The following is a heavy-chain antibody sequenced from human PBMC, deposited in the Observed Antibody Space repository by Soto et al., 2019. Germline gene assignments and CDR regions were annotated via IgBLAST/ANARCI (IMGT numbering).Heavy chain of an antibody. J-gene: IGHJ5*02. D-gene: IGHD3-3*01. Sequence: SETLSLTRAVYGGSVNGYYWTWIRQHPGKGLEWIGEINHTRVTHYNPSLKSRVTMSVDTSKNQFSLRLSSVTAADTAIYYCATRITVFGLLIPPFDPWGQGTQVTVSS. CDR3: ATRITVFGLLIPPFDP. CDR2: INHTRVT. V-gene: IGHV4-34*01. CDR1: GGSVNGYY.